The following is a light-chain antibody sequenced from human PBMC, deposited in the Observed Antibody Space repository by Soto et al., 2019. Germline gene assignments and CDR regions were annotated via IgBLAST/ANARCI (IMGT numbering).Light chain of an antibody. V-gene: IGLV2-23*02. Sequence: QSALTQPASVSGSPGQSITISCTGTSSDVGSYNLVSWYQQLPGKAPKLIIYDVSRRPSGVSNRFSGSKSGNTASLTISGLQAEDEADYYCCSWAGSNTFYFFGTGTKLTVL. CDR1: SSDVGSYNL. J-gene: IGLJ1*01. CDR2: DVS. CDR3: CSWAGSNTFYF.